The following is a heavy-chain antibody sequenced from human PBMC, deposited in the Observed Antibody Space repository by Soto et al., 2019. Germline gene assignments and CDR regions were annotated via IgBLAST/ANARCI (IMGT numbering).Heavy chain of an antibody. D-gene: IGHD3-10*01. CDR1: GYTFTGYY. J-gene: IGHJ5*02. V-gene: IGHV1-2*04. CDR2: INPNSGGT. Sequence: ASVKVSCKASGYTFTGYYMHWVRQAPGQGLEWMGWINPNSGGTNYAQKFQGWVTMTRDTSISTAYMELSRLRSDDTAVYYCARSMGRGDDSDRFDPWGQGTLVTVAS. CDR3: ARSMGRGDDSDRFDP.